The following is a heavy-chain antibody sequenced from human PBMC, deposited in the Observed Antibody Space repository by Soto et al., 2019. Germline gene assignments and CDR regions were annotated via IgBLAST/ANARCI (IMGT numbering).Heavy chain of an antibody. Sequence: SVKVSCKASGFTFTSSAVQWVRQARGQRLEWIGWIVVGSGNTNYAQKFQERVTITRDMSTSTAYMELSSLRSEDTAVYFCAADLSWEPNYYYYGMDVWGQGTTVTVSS. CDR2: IVVGSGNT. J-gene: IGHJ6*02. D-gene: IGHD1-26*01. V-gene: IGHV1-58*01. CDR3: AADLSWEPNYYYYGMDV. CDR1: GFTFTSSA.